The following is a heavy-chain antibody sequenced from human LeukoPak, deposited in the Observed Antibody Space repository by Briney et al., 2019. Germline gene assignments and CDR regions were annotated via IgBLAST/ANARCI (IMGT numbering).Heavy chain of an antibody. D-gene: IGHD3-3*01. J-gene: IGHJ6*02. Sequence: SETLSLTCTVSGGSISSSSYYWGWIRQPPGKGLEWIGSIYYSGSTYYNPSLKSRVTISVDTSKNQSSLKLSSVTAADTAVYYCASTIFGDYYGMDVWGQGTTVTVSS. CDR3: ASTIFGDYYGMDV. CDR2: IYYSGST. V-gene: IGHV4-39*01. CDR1: GGSISSSSYY.